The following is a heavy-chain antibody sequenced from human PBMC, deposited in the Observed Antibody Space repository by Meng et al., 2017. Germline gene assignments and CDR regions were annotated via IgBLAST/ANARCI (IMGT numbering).Heavy chain of an antibody. J-gene: IGHJ2*01. CDR2: IYYSGST. Sequence: SETLSLTCTVSGVPISSYYWSWIRQSPGKGLEWLGYIYYSGSTNYNPSLKSRVTISVDTSKNQFSLKLSSVTAADTAVYYCARRGDSSGYYYTYSGYWYFDLWGRGTLVTVSS. D-gene: IGHD3-22*01. CDR1: GVPISSYY. V-gene: IGHV4-59*01. CDR3: ARRGDSSGYYYTYSGYWYFDL.